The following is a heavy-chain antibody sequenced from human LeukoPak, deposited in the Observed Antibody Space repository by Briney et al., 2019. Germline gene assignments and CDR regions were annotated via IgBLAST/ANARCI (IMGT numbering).Heavy chain of an antibody. CDR1: GFTFHDYA. V-gene: IGHV3-43*01. J-gene: IGHJ4*02. D-gene: IGHD5-18*01. CDR2: ITWNSGST. Sequence: GGSLRLSCAASGFTFHDYALHWVRQAPGKGLEWISLITWNSGSTYYADSVKGRFTISRDNSKNSLYLQMNSLTTEDTALYYCAKDKVRYSYGLYYFGYWGQGTLVTVSS. CDR3: AKDKVRYSYGLYYFGY.